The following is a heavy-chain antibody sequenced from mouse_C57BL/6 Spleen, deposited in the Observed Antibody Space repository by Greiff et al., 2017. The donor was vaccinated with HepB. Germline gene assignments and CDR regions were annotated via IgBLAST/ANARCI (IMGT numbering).Heavy chain of an antibody. J-gene: IGHJ1*03. CDR2: IDPEDGDT. D-gene: IGHD2-1*01. Sequence: EVQLQQSGAELVRPGASVKLSCTASGFNIKDYYMHWVKQRPEQGLEWIGRIDPEDGDTEYAPKFQGKATMTADTSSNTAYLQLSSLTSEDTAVYYCTTRDGNYPGYWYFDVWGTGTTVTVSS. CDR3: TTRDGNYPGYWYFDV. V-gene: IGHV14-1*01. CDR1: GFNIKDYY.